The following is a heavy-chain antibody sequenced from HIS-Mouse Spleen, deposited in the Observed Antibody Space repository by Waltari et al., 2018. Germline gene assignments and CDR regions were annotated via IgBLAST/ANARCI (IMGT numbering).Heavy chain of an antibody. CDR2: IKQEGSEK. Sequence: EVQLVESGGGLVQPGGSLRLSCAASGFTFSRYGMSWVRQAPGKGLEWVANIKQEGSEKYYVDSVKGRFTISRDNAENSLYLQMNSLRAEDTAVYYCAGGGGYWGQGTLVTVSS. V-gene: IGHV3-7*01. CDR3: AGGGGY. CDR1: GFTFSRYG. D-gene: IGHD3-16*01. J-gene: IGHJ4*02.